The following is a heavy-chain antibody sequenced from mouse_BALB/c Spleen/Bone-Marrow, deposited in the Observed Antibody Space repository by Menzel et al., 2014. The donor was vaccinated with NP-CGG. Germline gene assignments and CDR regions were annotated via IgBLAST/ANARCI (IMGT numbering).Heavy chain of an antibody. CDR3: ARQGGNYPFAY. D-gene: IGHD2-1*01. CDR2: INSDGGST. J-gene: IGHJ3*01. CDR1: GFTFSTYY. Sequence: EVMLVESGGGLVKLGGSLKLSCAASGFTFSTYYMSWVRQTPEKRLELVAAINSDGGSTYYPDTVKGRFTISRDNAKNTLYLQMSSLKSEDPALYYCARQGGNYPFAYWGQGTLVPVSA. V-gene: IGHV5-6-2*01.